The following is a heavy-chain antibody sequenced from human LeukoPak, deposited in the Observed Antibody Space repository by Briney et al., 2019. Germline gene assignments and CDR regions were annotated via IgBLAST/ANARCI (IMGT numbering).Heavy chain of an antibody. CDR3: TRDKAAPMGYY. Sequence: GGSLRLSCTASGFTFGDYAMSWFRQAPGKGLEWVGFIRSKAHGGTTEYAASVKGGFTISRDDSKSIAYLQMNSLKTEDTAVYYCTRDKAAPMGYYWGQGTLVTVSS. CDR2: IRSKAHGGTT. D-gene: IGHD2-15*01. V-gene: IGHV3-49*03. CDR1: GFTFGDYA. J-gene: IGHJ4*02.